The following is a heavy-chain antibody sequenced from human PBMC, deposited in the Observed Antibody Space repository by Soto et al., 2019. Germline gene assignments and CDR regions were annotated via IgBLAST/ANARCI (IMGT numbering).Heavy chain of an antibody. Sequence: VGSRRLSCAASGFTVSDYYMSWIRQAPGKGLEWLSYSSNSGTYTRYADSVKGRFSISRDNAKNSLYLQINSLRGEDTATYYCARSGDNYNVLDYWGQGTPVTVSS. CDR2: SSNSGTYT. J-gene: IGHJ4*02. CDR3: ARSGDNYNVLDY. D-gene: IGHD3-10*02. V-gene: IGHV3-11*06. CDR1: GFTVSDYY.